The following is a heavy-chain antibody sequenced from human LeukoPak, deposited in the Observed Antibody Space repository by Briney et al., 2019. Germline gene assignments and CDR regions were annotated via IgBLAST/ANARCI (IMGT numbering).Heavy chain of an antibody. CDR1: GGSISSSSYY. CDR3: ARHRVLGIAGPRWFDP. D-gene: IGHD2-2*03. Sequence: SETLSLTCTVSGGSISSSSYYWGWIRQPPGKGLEWIGSIYYSGSTYYNPSLKSRVTISVDTSKNQFSLKLSSVTAADTAVYYCARHRVLGIAGPRWFDPWGQGTLVTVSS. V-gene: IGHV4-39*01. J-gene: IGHJ5*02. CDR2: IYYSGST.